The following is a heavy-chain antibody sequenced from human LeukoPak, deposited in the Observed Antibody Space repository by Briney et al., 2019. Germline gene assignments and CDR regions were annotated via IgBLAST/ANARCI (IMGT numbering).Heavy chain of an antibody. CDR2: ISSSSGTI. CDR3: AQRGWDY. CDR1: GFTFSDYS. J-gene: IGHJ4*02. V-gene: IGHV3-48*02. D-gene: IGHD6-19*01. Sequence: QPGRSLRLSCAASGFTFSDYSMNWVRQAPGKGLAWVSYISSSSGTIYYADSVKGRFTISRDNAKNSLYLQMSSLRDEDTAVYYCAQRGWDYWGQGTLVTVSS.